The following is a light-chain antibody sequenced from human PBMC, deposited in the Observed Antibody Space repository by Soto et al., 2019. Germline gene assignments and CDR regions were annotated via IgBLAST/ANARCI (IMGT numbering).Light chain of an antibody. CDR3: QPYNNWPLT. Sequence: EIMLTQSPVTLSLSPGEGATLSCRASQSVAGSYLAWYQQKPGRTPRLLIYGASSRATGIPARFSGSGSGTDFTLTISSLEPEDFAIYYCQPYNNWPLTFGGGTKVDIK. CDR1: QSVAGSY. CDR2: GAS. V-gene: IGKV3-11*01. J-gene: IGKJ4*01.